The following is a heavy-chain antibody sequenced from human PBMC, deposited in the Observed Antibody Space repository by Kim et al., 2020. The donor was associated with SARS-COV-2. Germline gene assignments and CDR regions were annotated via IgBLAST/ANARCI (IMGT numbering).Heavy chain of an antibody. CDR1: GYSISSGYY. V-gene: IGHV4-38-2*02. Sequence: SETLSLTCSVSGYSISSGYYWAWIRQPPGQGLEWIGTVYRDGTTYYNPSLKSRLTISVDTSKNQFSLKLTSVTAADTAVYYCARDPKMPTAPWGPGTLVTVSS. CDR3: ARDPKMPTAP. D-gene: IGHD4-4*01. CDR2: VYRDGTT. J-gene: IGHJ5*02.